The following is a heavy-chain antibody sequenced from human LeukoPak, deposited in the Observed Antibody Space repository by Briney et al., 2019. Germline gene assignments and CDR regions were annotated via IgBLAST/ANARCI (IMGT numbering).Heavy chain of an antibody. J-gene: IGHJ4*02. CDR1: GFTFSNYG. CDR2: IQYDGSNK. CDR3: AKDPVGIAVAGDY. Sequence: GGSLRLSCAASGFTFSNYGMHWVRQAPGKGLEWVAFIQYDGSNKYYTDSVKGRFTISRDNSKNTLYLQMNSLRADDTAVYYCAKDPVGIAVAGDYWGQGTLVTVSS. D-gene: IGHD6-19*01. V-gene: IGHV3-30*02.